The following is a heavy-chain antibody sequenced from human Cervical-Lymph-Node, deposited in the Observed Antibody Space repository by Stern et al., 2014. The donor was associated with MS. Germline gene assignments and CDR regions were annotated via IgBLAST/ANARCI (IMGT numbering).Heavy chain of an antibody. CDR1: GFTFSSYG. CDR2: IWYDGSNK. Sequence: VQLVESGGGVVQPGRSLRLSCAASGFTFSSYGIHWVRQPPGKGLEWVAVIWYDGSNKYYADSVKGRFTISRDNSENTAYLQMNSLRVEDTAVYYCAKGDSSSPLEYWGQGTLVTVSS. CDR3: AKGDSSSPLEY. D-gene: IGHD6-6*01. V-gene: IGHV3-33*06. J-gene: IGHJ4*02.